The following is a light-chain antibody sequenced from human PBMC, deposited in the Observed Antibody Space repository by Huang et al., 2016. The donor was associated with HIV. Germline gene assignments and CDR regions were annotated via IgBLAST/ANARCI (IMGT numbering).Light chain of an antibody. CDR2: GAS. J-gene: IGKJ3*01. CDR1: QSVSSGY. Sequence: EIVLTQSPGTLSLSPGERATLSCRASQSVSSGYLAWYQQKPGQAPRLIIYGASSRATGIPDRFSGSGSGTDFTLTISRLEPEDFAVYYCQQYGSSPPRFTFGPGTKVDIK. V-gene: IGKV3-20*01. CDR3: QQYGSSPPRFT.